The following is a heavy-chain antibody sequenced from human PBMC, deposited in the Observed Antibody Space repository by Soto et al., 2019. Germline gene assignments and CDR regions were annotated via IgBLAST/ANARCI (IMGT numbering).Heavy chain of an antibody. Sequence: EVQLVESGGGLVKPGGSLRLSCVVSGFTFSSYSMNWVRQAPRKGLEWVSSISSSSIYTYYADSVKGRFTISRDNAKNSVYLQMISLRAEDTAVYYCARDFTESQYYYYCMEVWGKGTTVTVSS. J-gene: IGHJ6*03. V-gene: IGHV3-21*06. D-gene: IGHD3-10*01. CDR2: ISSSSIYT. CDR3: ARDFTESQYYYYCMEV. CDR1: GFTFSSYS.